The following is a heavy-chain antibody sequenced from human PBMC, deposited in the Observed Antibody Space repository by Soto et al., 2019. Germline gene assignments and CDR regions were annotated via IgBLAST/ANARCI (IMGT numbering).Heavy chain of an antibody. Sequence: GSVQVSCKTSGCSFTGYYLHWLRQAPGQRPEWMGWINPNTGGTKYAQNFQGWVTMTRDTSISTAYMELSNLTSDDTAVYYCARDQGAWPYNWFDFWGQGTPVTVSS. CDR1: GCSFTGYY. CDR2: INPNTGGT. J-gene: IGHJ5*01. V-gene: IGHV1-2*04. CDR3: ARDQGAWPYNWFDF.